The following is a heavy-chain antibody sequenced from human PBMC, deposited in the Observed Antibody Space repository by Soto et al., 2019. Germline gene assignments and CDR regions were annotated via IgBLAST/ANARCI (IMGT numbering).Heavy chain of an antibody. CDR2: IIPIFGTA. J-gene: IGHJ6*02. CDR3: ARASFPIVVVPAAMAYYYYYYGMDV. Sequence: SVKVSCKASGGTFSSYAISWVRQAPGQGLEWMGGIIPIFGTANYAQKFQGRVTITADKSTSTAYMELSSLRSEDTAVYYCARASFPIVVVPAAMAYYYYYYGMDVWGQGTTVTGLL. CDR1: GGTFSSYA. D-gene: IGHD2-2*01. V-gene: IGHV1-69*06.